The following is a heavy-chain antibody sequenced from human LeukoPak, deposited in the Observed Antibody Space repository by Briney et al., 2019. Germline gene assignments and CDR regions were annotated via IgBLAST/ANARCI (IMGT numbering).Heavy chain of an antibody. D-gene: IGHD3-10*01. CDR3: AKGVWFGELSLFDY. V-gene: IGHV3-23*01. CDR1: GFTFSSYA. J-gene: IGHJ4*02. CDR2: ISGSGGST. Sequence: PGGSLRLSCAASGFTFSSYAMSWVRQAPGKGLEWVSAISGSGGSTYYADSVKGRFIISRDNSKNTLYLQMNSLRAEDTAVYYCAKGVWFGELSLFDYWGQGTLVTVSS.